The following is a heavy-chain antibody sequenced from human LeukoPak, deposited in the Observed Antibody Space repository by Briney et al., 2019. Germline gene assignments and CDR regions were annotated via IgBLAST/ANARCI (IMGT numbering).Heavy chain of an antibody. D-gene: IGHD5-12*01. CDR1: GFTFSSYG. CDR2: ISGSGGST. J-gene: IGHJ4*02. CDR3: AKRGVATIPYYFDY. Sequence: GGSLRLSCAASGFTFSSYGMSWVRQAPGKGLEWVSAISGSGGSTYYADPVKGRFTISRDNSKNTLYLQMNSLRAEDTAVYYCAKRGVATIPYYFDYWGQGTLVTVSS. V-gene: IGHV3-23*01.